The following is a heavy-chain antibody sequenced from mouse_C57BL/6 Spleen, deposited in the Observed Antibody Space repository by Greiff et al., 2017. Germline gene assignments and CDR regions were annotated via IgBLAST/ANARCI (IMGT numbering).Heavy chain of an antibody. Sequence: VQLQQPGAELVKPGASVKLSCKASGYTFTSYWMHWVKQRPGQGLEWIGMIHPNSGSTNYNEKFKSKATLTVDKSSSTAYMQLSSLTSEDSAVYYCARGPITTVVATFPYWYFDVWGTGTTVTVSS. V-gene: IGHV1-64*01. CDR2: IHPNSGST. CDR3: ARGPITTVVATFPYWYFDV. CDR1: GYTFTSYW. J-gene: IGHJ1*03. D-gene: IGHD1-1*01.